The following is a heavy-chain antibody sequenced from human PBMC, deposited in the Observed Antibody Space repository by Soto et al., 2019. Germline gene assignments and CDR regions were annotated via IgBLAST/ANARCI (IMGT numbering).Heavy chain of an antibody. Sequence: SVKVSCKASGGTFSSYAISWVRQAPGQGLEWMGGIIPIFGTANYAQKFQGRVTITADESTSTTYMELSSLRSEDTAVYYCARDGIVVVPAAISYYYYGMDVWGQGTTVTVSS. CDR1: GGTFSSYA. D-gene: IGHD2-2*02. CDR2: IIPIFGTA. CDR3: ARDGIVVVPAAISYYYYGMDV. V-gene: IGHV1-69*13. J-gene: IGHJ6*02.